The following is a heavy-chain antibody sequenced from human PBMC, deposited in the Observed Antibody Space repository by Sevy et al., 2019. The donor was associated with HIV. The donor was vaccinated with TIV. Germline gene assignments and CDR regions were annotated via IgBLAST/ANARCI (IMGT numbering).Heavy chain of an antibody. Sequence: GTRRLSCAASGFTFSNYWMSWVRQAPGKGLEWVANIKQDGSEKYYVDSVKGRFTISRDNAKNSLSLQMNSLRAGDTAMYYCARDKGQGWFDPWGQGTLVTVSS. CDR3: ARDKGQGWFDP. CDR2: IKQDGSEK. J-gene: IGHJ5*02. CDR1: GFTFSNYW. V-gene: IGHV3-7*01.